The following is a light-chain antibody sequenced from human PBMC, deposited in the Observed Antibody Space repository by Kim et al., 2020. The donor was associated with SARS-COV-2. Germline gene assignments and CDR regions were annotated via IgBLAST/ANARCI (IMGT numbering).Light chain of an antibody. CDR1: QSVGSTY. V-gene: IGKV3-20*01. CDR2: GAS. J-gene: IGKJ4*01. Sequence: EIVLTQSPGILSLSPGERATLSCRASQSVGSTYLAWYQHKPGQAPRLLLYGASSRAAGTPDRFSGSASGTDFTLTISRLEPEDFAVYYCQLYGTSPLTFGGGTKVEIK. CDR3: QLYGTSPLT.